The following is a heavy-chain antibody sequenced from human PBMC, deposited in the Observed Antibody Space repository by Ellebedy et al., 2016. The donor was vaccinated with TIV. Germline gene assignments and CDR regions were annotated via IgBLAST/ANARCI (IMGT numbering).Heavy chain of an antibody. D-gene: IGHD5-12*01. J-gene: IGHJ6*02. CDR3: ATDVATITGLDV. CDR1: GYSFTDYY. CDR2: IHPNTGGT. V-gene: IGHV1-2*02. Sequence: ASVKVSCRASGYSFTDYYLHWVRQAPGQGLEWMGWIHPNTGGTNYAQKFQGRVTMTGDTSISTAFLELNRLTSDDTAVYYCATDVATITGLDVWGQGTTVTVSS.